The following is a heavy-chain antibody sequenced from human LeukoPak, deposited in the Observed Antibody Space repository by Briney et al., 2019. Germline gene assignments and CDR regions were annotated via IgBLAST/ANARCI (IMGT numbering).Heavy chain of an antibody. CDR2: INANSGGT. Sequence: ASVKVSCKASGYTFTAYYIHWVRQAPGQGLEWMGWINANSGGTDYAQKFRGRVTMTRDTSLTTAYMELGRLKSDDTAVYYCARDCGYDSQRMNYFDYWGQGTLVTVSS. CDR1: GYTFTAYY. J-gene: IGHJ4*02. D-gene: IGHD5-12*01. V-gene: IGHV1-2*02. CDR3: ARDCGYDSQRMNYFDY.